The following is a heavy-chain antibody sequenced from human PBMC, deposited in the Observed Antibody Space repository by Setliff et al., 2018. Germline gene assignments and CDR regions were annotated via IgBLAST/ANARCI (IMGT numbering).Heavy chain of an antibody. CDR3: VRGRTTYYFDY. D-gene: IGHD4-4*01. Sequence: PGGSLRLSCEASGFTFTNYWMSWVRQAPGKGLEWVANIKQDGGEKYYVDSVKGRFTISRDNAKNSLNLQMDSLRADDTAVYYCVRGRTTYYFDYWGQGTLVTVSS. CDR1: GFTFTNYW. V-gene: IGHV3-7*01. J-gene: IGHJ4*02. CDR2: IKQDGGEK.